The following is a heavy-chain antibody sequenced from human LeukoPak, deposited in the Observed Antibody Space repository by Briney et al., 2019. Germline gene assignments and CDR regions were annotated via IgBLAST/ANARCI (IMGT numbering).Heavy chain of an antibody. J-gene: IGHJ4*02. V-gene: IGHV3-21*01. CDR1: EFTFSSYN. D-gene: IGHD3-3*01. Sequence: GGSLRLSCAASEFTFSSYNMNWVRQAPGEGLEWVSSISSSSKYIYYADSVKGRFTISRDNAKNSLYLQMSSLRAEDTAVYYCAREPFWSGYYSNLHFDYWGQGTLVTVSS. CDR3: AREPFWSGYYSNLHFDY. CDR2: ISSSSKYI.